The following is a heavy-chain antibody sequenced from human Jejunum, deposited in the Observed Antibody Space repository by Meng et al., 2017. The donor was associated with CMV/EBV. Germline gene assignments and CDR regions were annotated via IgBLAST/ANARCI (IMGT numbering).Heavy chain of an antibody. D-gene: IGHD2-21*01. V-gene: IGHV3-30*02. CDR1: GFTFRDYG. Sequence: WAASGFTFRDYGMHWVRQAPGKGLEWVTFIHYDASSIDYADSVKGRFTVSRDNSKNTLYLQMNSLRPEDTAVYFCARDIKWHIDYWGQGMLVTVSS. CDR2: IHYDASSI. J-gene: IGHJ4*02. CDR3: ARDIKWHIDY.